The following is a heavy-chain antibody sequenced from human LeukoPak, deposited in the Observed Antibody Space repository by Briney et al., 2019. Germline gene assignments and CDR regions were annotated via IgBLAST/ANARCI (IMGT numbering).Heavy chain of an antibody. CDR3: ARVPVLGYFDWLLSPYYYGMDV. D-gene: IGHD3-9*01. Sequence: SETLSLTCAVYGGSFSGYYWSWIRQPPGKGLEWIGEINHSGSTNYNPSLKSRVTISVDTSKSQFSLKLSSVTAADTAVYYCARVPVLGYFDWLLSPYYYGMDVWGQGTTVTVSS. CDR1: GGSFSGYY. V-gene: IGHV4-34*01. CDR2: INHSGST. J-gene: IGHJ6*02.